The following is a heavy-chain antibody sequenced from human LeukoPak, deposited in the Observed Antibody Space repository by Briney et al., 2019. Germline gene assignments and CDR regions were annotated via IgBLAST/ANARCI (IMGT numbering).Heavy chain of an antibody. D-gene: IGHD3-22*01. CDR3: ARVTAFFRDYDSSGYYSQDFDY. V-gene: IGHV1-46*01. Sequence: ASVKVSCKASGYTFTSYYMHWVRQAPGQGLEWMGIINPSGGSTSYAQKFQGRVTMTRDMSTSTVYMELSSLRSEDTAVYYCARVTAFFRDYDSSGYYSQDFDYWGQGTLVTVSS. CDR2: INPSGGST. CDR1: GYTFTSYY. J-gene: IGHJ4*02.